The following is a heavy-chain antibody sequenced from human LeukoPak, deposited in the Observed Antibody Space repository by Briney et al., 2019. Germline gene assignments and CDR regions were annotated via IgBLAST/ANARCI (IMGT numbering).Heavy chain of an antibody. Sequence: PGGSLRLSCAASGFALRSYSVTWVRQAPGKGLEWVSSISSTSAYIYYADSVKGRFTISRDNAKNSLYLQMNSLRAEDTAVYYCARVSSSSWWALDYWGQGTLVTVSS. CDR1: GFALRSYS. V-gene: IGHV3-21*01. CDR2: ISSTSAYI. D-gene: IGHD6-13*01. CDR3: ARVSSSSWWALDY. J-gene: IGHJ4*02.